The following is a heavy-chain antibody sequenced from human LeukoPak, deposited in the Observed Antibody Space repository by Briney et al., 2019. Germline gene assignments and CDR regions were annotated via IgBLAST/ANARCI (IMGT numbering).Heavy chain of an antibody. D-gene: IGHD3-3*01. CDR1: GYTFTSYG. J-gene: IGHJ4*02. CDR3: ARDMYDFWSGYYTRSTPDY. Sequence: ASVKVSCKASGYTFTSYGISWVRQAPGQGLEWMGWISAYNGNTNYAQKLQGRVTMTTDTSTSTTYMELRSLRSDDTAVYYCARDMYDFWSGYYTRSTPDYWGQGTLVTVSS. V-gene: IGHV1-18*01. CDR2: ISAYNGNT.